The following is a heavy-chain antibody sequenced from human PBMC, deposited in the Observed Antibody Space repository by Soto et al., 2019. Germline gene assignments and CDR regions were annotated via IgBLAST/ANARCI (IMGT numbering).Heavy chain of an antibody. CDR3: ARDLGIAAAGTVGFDY. Sequence: QVQLVQSGAEVKKPGSSVKVSCKASGGTFSSYTISWVRQAPGQGLEWMGRIIPILGIANYAQKFQGRVTITADKSTSTAYMELSSLRSEDTDVYYCARDLGIAAAGTVGFDYWGQGTLVTVSS. CDR2: IIPILGIA. D-gene: IGHD6-13*01. V-gene: IGHV1-69*08. CDR1: GGTFSSYT. J-gene: IGHJ4*02.